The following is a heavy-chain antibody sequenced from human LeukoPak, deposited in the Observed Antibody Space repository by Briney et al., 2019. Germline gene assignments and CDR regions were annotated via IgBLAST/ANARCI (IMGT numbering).Heavy chain of an antibody. J-gene: IGHJ4*02. D-gene: IGHD6-19*01. CDR2: ISYDGSNK. CDR3: AKDHVAGRLKYYFDY. Sequence: PGGSLRLSCAASGFTFSSYAMHWVRQAPGKGLEWVAVISYDGSNKYYADSVKGRFTISRDNSKNTLYLQMNSLRAEDTAVYYCAKDHVAGRLKYYFDYWGQGTLVTVSS. CDR1: GFTFSSYA. V-gene: IGHV3-30-3*01.